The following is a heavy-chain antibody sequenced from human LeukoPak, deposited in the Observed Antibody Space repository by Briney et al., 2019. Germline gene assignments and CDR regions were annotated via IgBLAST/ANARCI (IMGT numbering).Heavy chain of an antibody. CDR2: INHSGST. V-gene: IGHV4-34*01. J-gene: IGHJ4*02. D-gene: IGHD1-1*01. CDR1: GGSFSGYY. Sequence: SETLSLTCAVYGGSFSGYYWSWIRQPPGKGLEWIGEINHSGSTNYNPSLKSRVTISVDTSKNQFSLRLSSMTAADTAVYYCARDVTGSASDYWGQGTLVTVSS. CDR3: ARDVTGSASDY.